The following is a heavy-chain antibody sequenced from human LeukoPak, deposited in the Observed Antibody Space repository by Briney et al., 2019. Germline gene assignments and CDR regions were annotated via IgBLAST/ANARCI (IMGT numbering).Heavy chain of an antibody. CDR1: GFTFSGNG. Sequence: PGGSLRLSCEASGFTFSGNGMHWVRQAPGKGLEWVAVISYDGSKKYYADSVKGRFTISRDNSKNTLYLQMNSLRAEDTALYYCAKDLQAHYSFDYWGQGTLVTVSS. D-gene: IGHD1-1*01. CDR2: ISYDGSKK. J-gene: IGHJ4*02. CDR3: AKDLQAHYSFDY. V-gene: IGHV3-30*18.